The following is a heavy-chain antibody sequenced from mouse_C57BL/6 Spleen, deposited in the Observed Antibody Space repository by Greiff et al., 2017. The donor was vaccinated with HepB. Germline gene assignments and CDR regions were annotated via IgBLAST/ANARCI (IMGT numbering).Heavy chain of an antibody. CDR3: AREGIYYGSSYFDY. D-gene: IGHD1-1*01. CDR2: ISSGSSTI. CDR1: GFTFSDYG. V-gene: IGHV5-17*01. Sequence: EVQLVESGGGLVKPGGSLKLSCAASGFTFSDYGMHWVRQAPEKGLEWVAYISSGSSTIYYADTVKGRFTISSDNAKNTLFLQMTSLRSEDTAMYYCAREGIYYGSSYFDYWGQGTTLTVSS. J-gene: IGHJ2*01.